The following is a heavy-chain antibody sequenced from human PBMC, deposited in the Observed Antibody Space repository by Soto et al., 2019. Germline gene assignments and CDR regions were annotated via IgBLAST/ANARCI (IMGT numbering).Heavy chain of an antibody. CDR1: GFSLSNARMG. CDR2: IFSNDEK. J-gene: IGHJ5*02. V-gene: IGHV2-26*01. Sequence: QVTLKESGPVLVNPTETLTLTCTVSGFSLSNARMGVSWIRQPPGKALEWLAHIFSNDEKSYSTSLKSRLTISKDTSKSQVVLTMTNMDPVDTATYYCARIETVSYDFWSGYFPADWFDPWGQGTLVTVSS. D-gene: IGHD3-3*01. CDR3: ARIETVSYDFWSGYFPADWFDP.